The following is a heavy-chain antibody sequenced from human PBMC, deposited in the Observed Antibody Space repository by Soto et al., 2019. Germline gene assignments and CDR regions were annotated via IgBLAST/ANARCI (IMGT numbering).Heavy chain of an antibody. CDR1: GFTFSDYY. V-gene: IGHV3-11*01. CDR3: ARDGKKFDYIRYDYYNFYMDV. D-gene: IGHD4-4*01. Sequence: QVQLVESGGGLVQPGGSLRLSCEASGFTFSDYYMSWIRQAPGTGLEWVSYISSSGNTIYYADSVKGRFTMSRDNAENSLNLQMNGLRAEDTAVYYCARDGKKFDYIRYDYYNFYMDVWGKGTTVTVSS. CDR2: ISSSGNTI. J-gene: IGHJ6*03.